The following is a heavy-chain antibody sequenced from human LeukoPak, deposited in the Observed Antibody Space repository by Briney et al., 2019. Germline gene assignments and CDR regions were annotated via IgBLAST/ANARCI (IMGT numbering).Heavy chain of an antibody. J-gene: IGHJ4*02. CDR2: IKSKTDGGTA. CDR1: GFTFMNAW. CDR3: ATLKTGTSSFL. D-gene: IGHD6-13*01. Sequence: GGSLRLSCAASGFTFMNAWMSWVRQAPGKGLEWVGRIKSKTDGGTADYAAPVKGRFTISRADSKNTLYLQLNSLKTEDTAVYYCATLKTGTSSFLWGQGTLVTVSS. V-gene: IGHV3-15*01.